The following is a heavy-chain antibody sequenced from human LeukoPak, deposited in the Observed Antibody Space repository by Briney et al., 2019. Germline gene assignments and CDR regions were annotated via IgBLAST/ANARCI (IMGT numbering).Heavy chain of an antibody. CDR2: INPNSGGT. V-gene: IGHV1-2*02. CDR1: GYTFTGYY. D-gene: IGHD2-15*01. Sequence: ASVKVSCKASGYTFTGYYMHWVRQAPGQGLEWMGWINPNSGGTNYAQKFQGRVTMTRDTSISTAYMELSRLRSDDTAVYYCVRDLKSVAATPREAHYYMDVWGKGTTVTVSS. CDR3: VRDLKSVAATPREAHYYMDV. J-gene: IGHJ6*03.